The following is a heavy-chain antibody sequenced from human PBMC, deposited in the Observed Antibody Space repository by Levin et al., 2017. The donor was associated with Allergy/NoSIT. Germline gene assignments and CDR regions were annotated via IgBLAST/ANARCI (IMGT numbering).Heavy chain of an antibody. V-gene: IGHV3-73*01. CDR1: GFTLSGSS. Sequence: GGSLRLSCAASGFTLSGSSIHWVRQASGKGLEWVGRIRSKADSYATAYAASVRGRFSISRDDSKNTAILQMNSLKTEDTAVYYCTIRGYYYDGSGRPWGQGTLVTVSS. CDR2: IRSKADSYAT. D-gene: IGHD3-22*01. J-gene: IGHJ4*02. CDR3: TIRGYYYDGSGRP.